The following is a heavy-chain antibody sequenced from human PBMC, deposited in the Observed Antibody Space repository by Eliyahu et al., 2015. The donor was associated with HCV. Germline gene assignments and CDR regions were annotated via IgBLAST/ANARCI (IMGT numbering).Heavy chain of an antibody. J-gene: IGHJ5*02. CDR3: ASGGGGIAVAGTGGWFDP. CDR1: GGSXXTYY. Sequence: QVQLQESGPGLVKPSETLSLTCTVSGGSXXTYYWXWIRQPPGKGLEWIGYIXXSGSTNXNPXLKSRVTMSVDTSKNQFSLNLTSVTAADTAVYYCASGGGGIAVAGTGGWFDPWGQGTLVTVSS. CDR2: IXXSGST. V-gene: IGHV4-59*01. D-gene: IGHD6-19*01.